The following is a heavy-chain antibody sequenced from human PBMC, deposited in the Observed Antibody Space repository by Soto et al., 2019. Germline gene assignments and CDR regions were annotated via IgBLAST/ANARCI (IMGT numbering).Heavy chain of an antibody. CDR1: GGSISSYY. Sequence: PSETLSLTCTVSGGSISSYYWSWIRQPPGKGLEWIGYIYYSGSTNYNPSLKSRVTIPVDTSKNQFSLKLSSVTAADTAVYYCARAVTGTADYWGQGTLVTVSS. J-gene: IGHJ4*02. CDR2: IYYSGST. CDR3: ARAVTGTADY. D-gene: IGHD1-20*01. V-gene: IGHV4-59*13.